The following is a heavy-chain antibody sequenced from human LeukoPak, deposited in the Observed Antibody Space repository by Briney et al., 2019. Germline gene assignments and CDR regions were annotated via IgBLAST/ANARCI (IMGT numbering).Heavy chain of an antibody. CDR1: GYTFTSYG. D-gene: IGHD4-17*01. J-gene: IGHJ4*02. Sequence: ASVKVSCKASGYTFTSYGISWVRQAPRQGLEWMGWISTYNGNTNYAQKLQGRVTMTTDTSTSTAYMELRSLISDDAAVYYCARGDDYGDYWGLYWGQGTLVTVSS. CDR3: ARGDDYGDYWGLY. V-gene: IGHV1-18*01. CDR2: ISTYNGNT.